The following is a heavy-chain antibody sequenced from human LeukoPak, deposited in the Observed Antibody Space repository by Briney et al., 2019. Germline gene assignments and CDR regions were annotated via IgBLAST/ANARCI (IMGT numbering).Heavy chain of an antibody. V-gene: IGHV3-30*02. CDR2: IRYDGSNK. Sequence: PGGSLRLSCAASGFTFSSYGMHWVRQAPGKGLEWVAFIRYDGSNKYYADSVKGRFTISRDNSKNTLYLQMNSLRAEDTAVYYCAKDKWDSGWQFFDYWGQGTLVTVSS. CDR1: GFTFSSYG. CDR3: AKDKWDSGWQFFDY. D-gene: IGHD6-19*01. J-gene: IGHJ4*02.